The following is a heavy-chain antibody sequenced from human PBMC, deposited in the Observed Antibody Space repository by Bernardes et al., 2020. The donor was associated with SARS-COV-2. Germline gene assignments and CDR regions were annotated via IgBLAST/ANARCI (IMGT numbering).Heavy chain of an antibody. CDR3: AAICGGDCYSGY. CDR2: ISWNSGSI. J-gene: IGHJ4*02. D-gene: IGHD2-21*02. V-gene: IGHV3-9*01. Sequence: GGSLRLSCAASGFTFDDYAMHWVRQAPGKGLEWVSGISWNSGSIGYADSVKGRFTISRDNAKNSLYLQMNSLRAEDTALYYCAAICGGDCYSGYWGQGTLVTVSS. CDR1: GFTFDDYA.